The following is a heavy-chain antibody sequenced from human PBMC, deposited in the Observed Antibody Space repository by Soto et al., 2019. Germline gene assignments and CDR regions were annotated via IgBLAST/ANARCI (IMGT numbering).Heavy chain of an antibody. CDR1: GFTFSSYA. D-gene: IGHD3-16*01. V-gene: IGHV3-30-3*01. CDR2: ISYDGSNK. J-gene: IGHJ4*02. Sequence: ESGGGVVQPGRSLRLSCAASGFTFSSYAMHWVRQAPGKGLEWVAVISYDGSNKYYADSVKGRFTISRDNSKNTLYLQMNSLRAEDTAVYYCAREGGGRVYWGQGTLVTVSS. CDR3: AREGGGRVY.